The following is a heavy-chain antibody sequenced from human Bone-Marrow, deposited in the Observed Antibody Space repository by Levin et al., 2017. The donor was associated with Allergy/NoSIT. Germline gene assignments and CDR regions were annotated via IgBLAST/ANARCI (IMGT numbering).Heavy chain of an antibody. D-gene: IGHD4-17*01. Sequence: GESLKISCKASGYTFTSYYMHWVRQAPGQGLEWMGIINPSGGSTSYAQKFQGRVTMTRDTSTSTVYMELSSLRSEDTAVYYCATNGRGYGDYDYWGQGTLVTVSS. J-gene: IGHJ4*02. CDR3: ATNGRGYGDYDY. CDR1: GYTFTSYY. V-gene: IGHV1-46*01. CDR2: INPSGGST.